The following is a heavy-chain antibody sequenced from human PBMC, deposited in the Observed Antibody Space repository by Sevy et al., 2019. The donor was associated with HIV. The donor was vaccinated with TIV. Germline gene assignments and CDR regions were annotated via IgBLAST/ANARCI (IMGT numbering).Heavy chain of an antibody. CDR2: INQDGSTK. CDR1: GFTLDAYW. CDR3: ARAIAAAAGF. V-gene: IGHV3-7*01. J-gene: IGHJ4*02. D-gene: IGHD6-13*01. Sequence: GGSLRLSCAASGFTLDAYWMHWVRQAPGKGLEWLANINQDGSTKYYAASVKGRFTISRDNAKNLVYLQMNSMGPEDTGLYYCARAIAAAAGFWGQRTLVTVSS.